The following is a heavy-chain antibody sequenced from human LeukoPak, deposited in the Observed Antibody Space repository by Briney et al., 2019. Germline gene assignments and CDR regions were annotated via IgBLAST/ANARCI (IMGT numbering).Heavy chain of an antibody. J-gene: IGHJ4*02. D-gene: IGHD4-17*01. V-gene: IGHV3-23*01. CDR1: GFTFSTYA. CDR2: ISGSGDST. CDR3: AKGDYSLTFDY. Sequence: GGSLRLSCAASGFTFSTYAMTWVRQAPGKGLEWVSTISGSGDSTYYADSVKGRFTISRDNSKNTLYLQMNSLRAEDTAVYYCAKGDYSLTFDYWGQGTLVTVSS.